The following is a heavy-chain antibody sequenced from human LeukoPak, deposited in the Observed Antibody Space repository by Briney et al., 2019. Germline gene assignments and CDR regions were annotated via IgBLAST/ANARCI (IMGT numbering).Heavy chain of an antibody. CDR3: ARVLKAGNSGYYSDY. V-gene: IGHV4-59*01. D-gene: IGHD3-10*01. Sequence: TSETLSLTCTVSGASISGYYWSWIQQPPGKGLECIGYIHYSGSTNYNPSLQSRVTISVDTSKNQFSLKVTSVTATDTALYYCARVLKAGNSGYYSDYWGPGTLVTVSS. J-gene: IGHJ4*02. CDR1: GASISGYY. CDR2: IHYSGST.